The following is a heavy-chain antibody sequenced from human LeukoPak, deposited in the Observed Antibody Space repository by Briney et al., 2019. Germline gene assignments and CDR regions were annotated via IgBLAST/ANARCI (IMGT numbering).Heavy chain of an antibody. D-gene: IGHD3-10*01. Sequence: GRSLRLSCAASGFTFSSYGMHWVRQAPGKGLEWVAVISYDGSNKYYADSVEGRFTISRDNCKNTLYLQMNSLRAEDTAVYYCAKAMVREYYYYYGMDVWGQGTTVSVSS. CDR1: GFTFSSYG. V-gene: IGHV3-30*18. CDR3: AKAMVREYYYYYGMDV. J-gene: IGHJ6*01. CDR2: ISYDGSNK.